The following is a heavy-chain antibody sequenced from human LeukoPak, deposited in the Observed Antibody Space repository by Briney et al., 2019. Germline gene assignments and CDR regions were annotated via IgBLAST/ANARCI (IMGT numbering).Heavy chain of an antibody. CDR3: ARDMGIGGY. CDR2: IKQDGSEK. CDR1: GFTVSSNY. Sequence: GGSLRLSCAASGFTVSSNYMSWVRQAPGKGLEWVANIKQDGSEKYYMDSVKGRFTISRDNAKDSLYLQMNSLRAEDTAVYYCARDMGIGGYWGQGTLVTVSS. V-gene: IGHV3-7*01. D-gene: IGHD7-27*01. J-gene: IGHJ4*02.